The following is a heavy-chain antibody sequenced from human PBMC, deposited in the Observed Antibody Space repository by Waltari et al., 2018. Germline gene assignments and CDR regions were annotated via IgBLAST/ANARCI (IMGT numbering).Heavy chain of an antibody. CDR1: GFTFSSYA. CDR3: ARDLYGDRYFDY. D-gene: IGHD4-17*01. J-gene: IGHJ4*02. CDR2: ISYDGSKK. Sequence: QVQLVESGGGVVQPGRSLRLSCAASGFTFSSYAMHWVRQAPGKGLECVAVISYDGSKKYYADSVKGRFTISRDNSKNTLYLQMNSLRAEDTAVYYCARDLYGDRYFDYWGQGTLVTVSS. V-gene: IGHV3-30-3*01.